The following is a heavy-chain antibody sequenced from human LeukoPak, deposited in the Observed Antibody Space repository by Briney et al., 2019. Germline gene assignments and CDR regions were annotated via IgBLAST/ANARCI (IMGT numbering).Heavy chain of an antibody. CDR1: GYTFTGYY. D-gene: IGHD2-2*01. V-gene: IGHV1-2*02. Sequence: GASVKVSCKASGYTFTGYYMHWVRQAPGQGLEWMGWINPNSGGTNYAQKFQGRVTMTRDTSISTAYMELSRLRSDDTAVYYCAREEYQLLGRNWFDPWGQGTLVTVSS. J-gene: IGHJ5*02. CDR3: AREEYQLLGRNWFDP. CDR2: INPNSGGT.